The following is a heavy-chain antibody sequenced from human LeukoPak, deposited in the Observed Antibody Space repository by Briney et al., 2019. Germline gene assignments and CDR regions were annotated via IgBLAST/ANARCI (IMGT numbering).Heavy chain of an antibody. CDR3: ASFSNRGAARHDY. D-gene: IGHD6-6*01. J-gene: IGHJ4*02. Sequence: GGSLRLSCAASGLTFSSYSMNWVRQAPGKGLEWVSSISSSSSYIYYADSVKGRFTISRDNAKNSLYLQMNSLRAEDTAVYYCASFSNRGAARHDYWGQGTLVTVSS. CDR2: ISSSSSYI. V-gene: IGHV3-21*01. CDR1: GLTFSSYS.